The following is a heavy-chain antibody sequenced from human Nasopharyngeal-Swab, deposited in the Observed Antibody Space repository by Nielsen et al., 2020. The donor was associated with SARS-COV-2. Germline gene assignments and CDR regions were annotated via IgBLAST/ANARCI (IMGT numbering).Heavy chain of an antibody. CDR1: GFTFSSYA. V-gene: IGHV3-30*04. CDR3: AKGDESSGIFDY. Sequence: GESLKISCAASGFTFSSYAMHWVRQAPGKGLEWVAVISYDGSNKYYADSVKGRFTISRDNSKNTLYLQMISLRPEDTAIYYCAKGDESSGIFDYWGQGTLVTVSS. J-gene: IGHJ4*02. CDR2: ISYDGSNK. D-gene: IGHD3-22*01.